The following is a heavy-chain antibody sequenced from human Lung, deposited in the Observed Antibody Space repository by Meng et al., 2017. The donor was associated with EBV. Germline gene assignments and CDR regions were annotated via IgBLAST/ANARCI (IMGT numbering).Heavy chain of an antibody. CDR3: ARGVYTGYFDY. CDR2: IYYSGST. Sequence: QVPPPESGPGLVKPSQTLSLTCTVSGCSISSGGHYWRWIRQPPGKGLEWIGYIYYSGSTYYNPSLKSRVSISVDTSNNQFSLNLSSVTAADTAVYYCARGVYTGYFDYWGQGTLVTVSS. CDR1: GCSISSGGHY. J-gene: IGHJ4*02. V-gene: IGHV4-31*03. D-gene: IGHD2-8*01.